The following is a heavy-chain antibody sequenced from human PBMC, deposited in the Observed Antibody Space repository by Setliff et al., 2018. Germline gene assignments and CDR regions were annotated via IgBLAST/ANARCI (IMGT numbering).Heavy chain of an antibody. CDR2: ISPHNGNT. CDR1: GYTFTTFG. D-gene: IGHD4-17*01. Sequence: GASVKVSCKASGYTFTTFGVSWVRQVPGQGLEWLGGISPHNGNTRYGQKFQGRVTLTSETTTGTVYMELRSLNSDDTAVYYCGRDVPLTTVTKNYFGPWGQGTLVTVSS. J-gene: IGHJ5*02. CDR3: GRDVPLTTVTKNYFGP. V-gene: IGHV1-18*01.